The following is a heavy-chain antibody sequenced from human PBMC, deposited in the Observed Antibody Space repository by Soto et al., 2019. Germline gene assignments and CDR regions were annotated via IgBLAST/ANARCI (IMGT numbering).Heavy chain of an antibody. CDR2: FDPEDGET. Sequence: ASVKVSCKVSGYTLTELSMHWVRQAPGKGLEWMGGFDPEDGETIYAQKFQGRVTMTEDTSTDTAYMELSSLRSEDTAVYYCATFSTIFEGFDPWGQGTLVNVS. CDR1: GYTLTELS. V-gene: IGHV1-24*01. J-gene: IGHJ5*02. CDR3: ATFSTIFEGFDP. D-gene: IGHD3-3*01.